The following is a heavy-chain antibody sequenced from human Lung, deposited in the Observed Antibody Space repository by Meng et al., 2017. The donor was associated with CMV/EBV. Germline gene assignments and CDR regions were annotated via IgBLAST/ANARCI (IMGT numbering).Heavy chain of an antibody. CDR3: VRDGDSSNWPIDY. CDR1: GFMFSDYG. D-gene: IGHD6-13*01. Sequence: SXKISXAVSGFMFSDYGMHWVRQAPGKAPEWVAFILKDGSDKFYRDSVKGRFTISRDPGKNTLYLQMDSLKPEDTAIYYCVRDGDSSNWPIDYWGQGTLVTVSS. CDR2: ILKDGSDK. J-gene: IGHJ4*02. V-gene: IGHV3-30*03.